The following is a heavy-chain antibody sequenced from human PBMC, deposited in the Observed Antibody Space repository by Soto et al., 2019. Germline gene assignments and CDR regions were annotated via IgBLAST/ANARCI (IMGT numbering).Heavy chain of an antibody. Sequence: SETLSLTCAVYGGSLSGYYWNWIRQPPGKGLEWLGEINHSGSTNYNASLKSRITISIDTSKNQFSLYLNSVTAADTAVYYCARPNPDTAVGYFDYWGQGALVTVSS. CDR2: INHSGST. J-gene: IGHJ4*02. D-gene: IGHD5-18*01. CDR3: ARPNPDTAVGYFDY. V-gene: IGHV4-34*01. CDR1: GGSLSGYY.